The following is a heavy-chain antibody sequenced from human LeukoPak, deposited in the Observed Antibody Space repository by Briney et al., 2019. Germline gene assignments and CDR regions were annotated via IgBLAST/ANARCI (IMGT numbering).Heavy chain of an antibody. D-gene: IGHD3-9*01. CDR2: ISGSGGST. V-gene: IGHV3-23*01. CDR1: GFTFRNYA. CDR3: ATNPYDILTGYVYYFDY. Sequence: GGSLRLSCAASGFTFRNYAMSWVRQAPGKGLEWVSDISGSGGSTYYADSVKGRFTISRDNSKNTLYLQMNSLRAEDTAVYYCATNPYDILTGYVYYFDYWGQGTLVTVSS. J-gene: IGHJ4*02.